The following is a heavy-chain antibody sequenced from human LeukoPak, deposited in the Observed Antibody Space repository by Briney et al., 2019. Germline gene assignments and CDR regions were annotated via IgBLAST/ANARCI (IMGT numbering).Heavy chain of an antibody. D-gene: IGHD6-19*01. V-gene: IGHV1-69*04. CDR3: ASTSGSSGWYSPPDY. Sequence: SVKVSCKASGGTFSSYAISWVRQAPGQGLERMGRIIPIFGIANYAQKFQGRVTITADKSTSTAYMELSSLRSEDTAVYYCASTSGSSGWYSPPDYCGQGTLATVSS. CDR1: GGTFSSYA. CDR2: IIPIFGIA. J-gene: IGHJ4*02.